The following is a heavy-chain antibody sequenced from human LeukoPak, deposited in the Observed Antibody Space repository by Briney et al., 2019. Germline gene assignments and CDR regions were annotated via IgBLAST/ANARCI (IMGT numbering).Heavy chain of an antibody. CDR2: IYSGGNT. V-gene: IGHV3-53*01. J-gene: IGHJ4*02. Sequence: GGSLRLSCAASGFIVSGNYMSWVRQAPGKGLEWVSGIYSGGNTYYADSVKGRFTISRDNSKNTLYLQMNSLRAEDTAVYYCAKDESIAAAGYYFDSWGQGTLVTVSS. CDR3: AKDESIAAAGYYFDS. CDR1: GFIVSGNY. D-gene: IGHD6-13*01.